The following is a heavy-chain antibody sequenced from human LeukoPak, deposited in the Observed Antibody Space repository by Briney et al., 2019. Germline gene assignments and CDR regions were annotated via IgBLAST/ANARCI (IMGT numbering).Heavy chain of an antibody. Sequence: ASVKVSCKASGYTFTSYDINWVRQATGQGLEWMGWMNPNSGNTGYAQKFQGRVTMTRNTSISTAYMELSSLRSEDTAVYYCARDGAVFCSGGSCYSAPYDAFDIWGQGTMVTVSS. V-gene: IGHV1-8*01. D-gene: IGHD2-15*01. CDR1: GYTFTSYD. CDR2: MNPNSGNT. CDR3: ARDGAVFCSGGSCYSAPYDAFDI. J-gene: IGHJ3*02.